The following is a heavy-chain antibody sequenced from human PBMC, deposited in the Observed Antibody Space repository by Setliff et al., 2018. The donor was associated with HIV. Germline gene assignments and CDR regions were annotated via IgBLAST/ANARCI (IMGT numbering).Heavy chain of an antibody. CDR3: ARGYISGWYYFDY. V-gene: IGHV4-38-2*01. CDR1: GYSISSGYY. CDR2: IYHSGST. Sequence: SETLSLTCAVSGYSISSGYYWGWIRQPPGKGLEWIGSIYHSGSTYYNPSLKSRVTILVDTSKNQFSLKLSSVTAADTAVYYCARGYISGWYYFDYWGQGTLVTVSP. J-gene: IGHJ4*02. D-gene: IGHD6-19*01.